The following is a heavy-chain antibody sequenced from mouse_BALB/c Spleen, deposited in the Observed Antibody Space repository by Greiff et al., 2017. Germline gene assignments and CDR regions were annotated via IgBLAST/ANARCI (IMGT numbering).Heavy chain of an antibody. J-gene: IGHJ1*01. V-gene: IGHV1S81*02. CDR3: ARDNYYGRSDRYFDV. D-gene: IGHD1-1*01. CDR2: INPSNGRT. CDR1: GYTFTSYW. Sequence: QVQLQQPGAELVKPGASVKLSCKASGYTFTSYWMHWVKQRPGQGLEWIGEINPSNGRTNYNEKFKSKATLTVDQSSSTAYMQLSSLTSEDSAVYYCARDNYYGRSDRYFDVWGAGTTVTVSA.